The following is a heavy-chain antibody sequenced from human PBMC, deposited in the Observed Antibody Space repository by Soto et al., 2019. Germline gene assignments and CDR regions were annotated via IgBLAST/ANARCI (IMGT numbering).Heavy chain of an antibody. V-gene: IGHV4-30-4*01. Sequence: QVQLQESGPGLVKPSQTLSLTCTVSGGSISSGDYYWSWIRQPPGQDLEWIGYIYYSGSTYYNPSLQSRVTISVDTSKNQFSRKLSSVTAAETAVYYCARVAAYYDSSGYHPSGPCDYWGQGTLVTVSS. J-gene: IGHJ4*02. CDR1: GGSISSGDYY. CDR3: ARVAAYYDSSGYHPSGPCDY. D-gene: IGHD3-22*01. CDR2: IYYSGST.